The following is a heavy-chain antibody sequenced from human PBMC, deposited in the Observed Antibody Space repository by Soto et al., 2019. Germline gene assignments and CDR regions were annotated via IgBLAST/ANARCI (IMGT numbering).Heavy chain of an antibody. J-gene: IGHJ3*02. V-gene: IGHV4-34*01. Sequence: NPSATLSLTCAVYGGSFSGYYWSWIRQPPGKGLEWIGEINHSGSTNYNPSLKSRVTISVDTSKNQFSLKLSSVTAADTAVYYCARAGYYDSSLGAFDIWGQGTMVTVSS. CDR3: ARAGYYDSSLGAFDI. D-gene: IGHD3-22*01. CDR2: INHSGST. CDR1: GGSFSGYY.